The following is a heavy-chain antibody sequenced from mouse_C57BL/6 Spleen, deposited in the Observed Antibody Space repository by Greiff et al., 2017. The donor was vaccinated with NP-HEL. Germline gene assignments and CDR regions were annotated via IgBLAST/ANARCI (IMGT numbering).Heavy chain of an antibody. CDR2: IHPNSGST. Sequence: QVQLQQSGAELVKPGASVKLSCKASCYTFTSYWMHWVKQRPGQGLEWIGMIHPNSGSTNYNEKFKSKATLTVDKSSSTAYMQLSSLTAEDAAVYYCARGAMDYWGQGTSVTVSS. V-gene: IGHV1-64*01. CDR1: CYTFTSYW. CDR3: ARGAMDY. J-gene: IGHJ4*01.